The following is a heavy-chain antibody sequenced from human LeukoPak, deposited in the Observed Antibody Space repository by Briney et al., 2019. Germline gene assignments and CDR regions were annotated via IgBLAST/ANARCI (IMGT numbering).Heavy chain of an antibody. D-gene: IGHD4-23*01. J-gene: IGHJ4*02. CDR3: AKDGGY. V-gene: IGHV3-9*01. Sequence: GRSLRLSCAASGFTFDDYAVHWVRQAPGKGLEWVSGISWNSGSIGYADSVKGRFTISRDNAKNSLYLQMNSLRAEDTALYYCAKDGGYWGQGTLVTVSS. CDR1: GFTFDDYA. CDR2: ISWNSGSI.